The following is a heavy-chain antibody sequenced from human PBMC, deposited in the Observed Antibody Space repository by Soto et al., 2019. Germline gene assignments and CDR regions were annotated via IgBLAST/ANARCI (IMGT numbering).Heavy chain of an antibody. Sequence: SVKVSCKASGGTFSSYAISWVRRAPGQGLEWMGGIIPIFGTANYAQKFQGRVTITADESTSTAYMELSSLRSEDTAVYYCANWATMVRGVISYWFDPWGQGTLVTVSS. D-gene: IGHD3-10*01. CDR3: ANWATMVRGVISYWFDP. V-gene: IGHV1-69*13. J-gene: IGHJ5*02. CDR1: GGTFSSYA. CDR2: IIPIFGTA.